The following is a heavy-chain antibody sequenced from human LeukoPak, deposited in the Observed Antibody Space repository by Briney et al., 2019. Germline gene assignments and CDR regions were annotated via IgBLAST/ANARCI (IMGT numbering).Heavy chain of an antibody. D-gene: IGHD5-24*01. CDR3: ARGNKVEMATITDY. CDR1: GFTFSSYG. V-gene: IGHV3-33*01. Sequence: GRSLRLSCAASGFTFSSYGMHWVRQAPGKGLEWVAVIWYDGSNKYYADSVKGRFTISRDNSKNTPYLQMNSLRAEDTAVYYCARGNKVEMATITDYWGQGTLVTVSS. CDR2: IWYDGSNK. J-gene: IGHJ4*02.